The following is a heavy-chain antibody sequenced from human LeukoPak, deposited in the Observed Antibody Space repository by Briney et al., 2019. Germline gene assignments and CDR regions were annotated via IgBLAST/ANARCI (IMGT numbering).Heavy chain of an antibody. Sequence: GGSLRLSYVASGFTLSSYAMSWVRQAPGKGLEWVSGISGSAGSTYYADSVKGRFTISRDNSKNTLYLEMNSLRAGDTAVYYCAKDERGGHPDPSYFDYWGQGTLVTVSS. V-gene: IGHV3-23*01. CDR2: ISGSAGST. CDR3: AKDERGGHPDPSYFDY. J-gene: IGHJ4*02. D-gene: IGHD3-16*01. CDR1: GFTLSSYA.